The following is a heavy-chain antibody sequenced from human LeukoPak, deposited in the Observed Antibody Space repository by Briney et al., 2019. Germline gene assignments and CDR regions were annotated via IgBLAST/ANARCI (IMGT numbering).Heavy chain of an antibody. CDR1: GASISTYY. D-gene: IGHD5/OR15-5a*01. Sequence: PSETLSLTCTVSGASISTYYWSWIRQPAGKGLEWIGRIFASGSTNYNPSLKSRIAMPVDTSKNQFSLNLTSVTAADTAMYYCVQDGPLRSDYWGQGTLVTVSS. J-gene: IGHJ4*02. CDR2: IFASGST. CDR3: VQDGPLRSDY. V-gene: IGHV4-4*07.